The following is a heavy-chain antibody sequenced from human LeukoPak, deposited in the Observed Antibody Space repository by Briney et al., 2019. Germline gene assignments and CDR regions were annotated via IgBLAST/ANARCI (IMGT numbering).Heavy chain of an antibody. CDR3: ARDKTGTGIDY. Sequence: GGSLRLSCAASGFTFDDYTMHWVRQAPGKGLEWVSLISWDGVTTYYAHSVKGRFTISRDSSKNSLFLQMNSLRTEDTALYYCARDKTGTGIDYWGQGTLVTVSS. CDR1: GFTFDDYT. J-gene: IGHJ4*02. D-gene: IGHD1-7*01. CDR2: ISWDGVTT. V-gene: IGHV3-43*01.